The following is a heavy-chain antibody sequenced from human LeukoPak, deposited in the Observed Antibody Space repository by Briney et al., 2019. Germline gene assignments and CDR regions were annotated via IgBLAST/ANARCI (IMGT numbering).Heavy chain of an antibody. CDR1: GFTFSNYW. V-gene: IGHV3-7*01. Sequence: GGSLRLSCAASGFTFSNYWMSWVRQAPGNGPEWVANIKEDESEKNYVDSVKGRFTISRDSAKNSLYLQMNSLRAEDTAVYYCARVSGWYFDLWGRGTLVTVSS. D-gene: IGHD7-27*01. J-gene: IGHJ2*01. CDR2: IKEDESEK. CDR3: ARVSGWYFDL.